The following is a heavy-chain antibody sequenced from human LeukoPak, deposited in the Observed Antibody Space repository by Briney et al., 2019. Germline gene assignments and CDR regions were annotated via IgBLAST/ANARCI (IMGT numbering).Heavy chain of an antibody. J-gene: IGHJ4*02. Sequence: SETLSLTCTVSGGSISSYYWSWIRQPPGKGLEWIGYIYYSGSTNYNPSLKSRVTISVDTSKNQFSLKLSSVTAADTAVYYCAGGYYYDSSGYYKSDYWGQGTLVTVSS. V-gene: IGHV4-59*01. CDR3: AGGYYYDSSGYYKSDY. D-gene: IGHD3-22*01. CDR1: GGSISSYY. CDR2: IYYSGST.